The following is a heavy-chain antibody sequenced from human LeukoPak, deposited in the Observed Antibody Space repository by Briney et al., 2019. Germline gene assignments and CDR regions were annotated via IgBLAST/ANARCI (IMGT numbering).Heavy chain of an antibody. CDR2: IKQDGSEK. J-gene: IGHJ4*02. D-gene: IGHD2-2*01. Sequence: PGGSLRLSCAASGFTFISYWMSGVGQAPGKGREWVANIKQDGSEKYYVDSVKGRFTISRDNAKNSLYLQMNSLRAEDTAVYYCARISIVVVPAAYYFDYWGQGTLVTVSS. CDR1: GFTFISYW. CDR3: ARISIVVVPAAYYFDY. V-gene: IGHV3-7*01.